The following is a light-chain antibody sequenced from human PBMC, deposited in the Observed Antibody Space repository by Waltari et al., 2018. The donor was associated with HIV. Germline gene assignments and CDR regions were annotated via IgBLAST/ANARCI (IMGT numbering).Light chain of an antibody. Sequence: VVTQEPSLTVSPGGTVTLSCTSTTGAVTSSSYASWCQQRPGQAPRPLIYSADKRPSWTPDHFSGSLLGAKAALTLFGAQPEDDADYFCLLYYGGRQPTWVFGGGTKLTV. CDR2: SAD. J-gene: IGLJ3*02. V-gene: IGLV7-43*01. CDR3: LLYYGGRQPTWV. CDR1: TGAVTSSSY.